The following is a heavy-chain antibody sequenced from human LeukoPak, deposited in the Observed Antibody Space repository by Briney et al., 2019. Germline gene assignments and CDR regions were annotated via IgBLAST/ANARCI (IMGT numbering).Heavy chain of an antibody. V-gene: IGHV3-23*01. Sequence: GGSLRLSXAASGFTFSSYAMSWVRQPPGKGLEWVSAISGSGGSTYYADSVKGRFTISRDNSKNTLYLQMNSLRAEDTAVYYCAEVRRTMIVADAFDIWGQGTMVTVSS. D-gene: IGHD3-22*01. J-gene: IGHJ3*02. CDR1: GFTFSSYA. CDR2: ISGSGGST. CDR3: AEVRRTMIVADAFDI.